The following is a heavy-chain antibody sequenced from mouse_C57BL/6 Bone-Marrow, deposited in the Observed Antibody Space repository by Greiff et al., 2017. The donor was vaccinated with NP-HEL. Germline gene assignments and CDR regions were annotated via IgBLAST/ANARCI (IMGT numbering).Heavy chain of an antibody. Sequence: EVKLVESGGGLVQPGGSLKLSCAASGFTFSAYGMHWVRQAPEKGLEWVAYISSGSSTIYYADTVKVRFTISRDNAKNTLFLQMTSLSSEDTAMYYCARDGYGSIPYYFDYWGQGTTLTVSS. J-gene: IGHJ2*01. CDR1: GFTFSAYG. V-gene: IGHV5-17*01. CDR3: ARDGYGSIPYYFDY. CDR2: ISSGSSTI. D-gene: IGHD1-1*01.